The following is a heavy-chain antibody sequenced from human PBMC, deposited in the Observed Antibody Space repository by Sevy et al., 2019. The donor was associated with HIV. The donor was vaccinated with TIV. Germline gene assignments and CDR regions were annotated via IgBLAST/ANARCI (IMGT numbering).Heavy chain of an antibody. J-gene: IGHJ3*02. Sequence: GGSLRLSCAASIFTFNIYGMQWVRQAPGKGLEWVAYMRKDGLTTYYADSVKGRFTISRDSSKNTLYLQMNSLRIEDAALYYCMRETTYYDASGPVPGDIWGQGTMVTVSS. CDR3: MRETTYYDASGPVPGDI. CDR2: MRKDGLTT. D-gene: IGHD3-16*01. CDR1: IFTFNIYG. V-gene: IGHV3-30*02.